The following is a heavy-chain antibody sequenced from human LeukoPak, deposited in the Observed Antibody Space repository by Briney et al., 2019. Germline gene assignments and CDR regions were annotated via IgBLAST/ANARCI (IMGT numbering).Heavy chain of an antibody. CDR2: IYYSGST. D-gene: IGHD3-22*01. V-gene: IGHV4-59*08. CDR3: ARHLGYDSSGYYPYYYYYGMDV. CDR1: GGSISSYY. Sequence: KASETLSLTCTVSGGSISSYYWSWIRQPPGKGLEWIGYIYYSGSTNYNPSLKSRVTISVDTSKNQFSLKLSSVTAADTAVYYCARHLGYDSSGYYPYYYYYGMDVWGQGTTVTVSS. J-gene: IGHJ6*02.